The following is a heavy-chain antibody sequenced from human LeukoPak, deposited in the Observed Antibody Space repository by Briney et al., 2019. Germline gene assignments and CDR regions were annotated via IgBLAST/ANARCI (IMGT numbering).Heavy chain of an antibody. Sequence: PSDTLSLTCTVSGGSISSSSYYWGWIRQPPGKGLEWIGSIYYSGRTYYNPSLKSRVTISVDTSKNQFSLTLSSVTAADTAVYYCASELLGGSFFDYWGQGTLVTVSS. CDR3: ASELLGGSFFDY. CDR2: IYYSGRT. J-gene: IGHJ4*02. V-gene: IGHV4-39*01. D-gene: IGHD1-26*01. CDR1: GGSISSSSYY.